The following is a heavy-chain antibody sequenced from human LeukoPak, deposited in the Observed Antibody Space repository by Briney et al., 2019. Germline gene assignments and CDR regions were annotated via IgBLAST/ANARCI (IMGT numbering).Heavy chain of an antibody. V-gene: IGHV4-34*01. Sequence: SETLSLTCAVYGGSFSGYYWSWIRQPPGKGLEWLGEIHHSGSTNYNPSLKSRVTISVDTSKNQFSLKLSSVTAADTAVYYCARVRYYDYVWGSYRYLDYWGQGTLVTVSS. J-gene: IGHJ4*02. D-gene: IGHD3-16*02. CDR2: IHHSGST. CDR1: GGSFSGYY. CDR3: ARVRYYDYVWGSYRYLDY.